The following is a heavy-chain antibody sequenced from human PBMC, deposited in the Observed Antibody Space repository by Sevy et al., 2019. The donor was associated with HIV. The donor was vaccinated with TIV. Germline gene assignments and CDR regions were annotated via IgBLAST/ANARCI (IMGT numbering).Heavy chain of an antibody. CDR1: GFTFSSYG. CDR2: ISYDGSNK. V-gene: IGHV3-30*18. CDR3: AKDRVIEYSSSWDFDY. J-gene: IGHJ4*02. Sequence: GGSLRLSCAASGFTFSSYGMHWVRQAPGKGLEWVAVISYDGSNKYYADSVKGRFTIPRDNSKNTLYLQMNSLRAEDTAVYYCAKDRVIEYSSSWDFDYWGQGTLVTVSS. D-gene: IGHD6-6*01.